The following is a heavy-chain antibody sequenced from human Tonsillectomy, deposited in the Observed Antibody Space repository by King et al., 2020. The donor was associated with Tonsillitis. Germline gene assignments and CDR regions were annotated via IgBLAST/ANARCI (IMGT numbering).Heavy chain of an antibody. CDR2: INSDGSST. V-gene: IGHV3-74*01. CDR3: VSWYNYYYGMDV. Sequence: VQLVESGGGLVQRGGSLRLSCAASGFTFSTYWMHWVRQPPGKGLVWVSRINSDGSSTSYADSVKGRFTISRDNAKNTLYLQMNSLRAEDTAVYYCVSWYNYYYGMDVWGQGTTVTVSS. CDR1: GFTFSTYW. D-gene: IGHD6-13*01. J-gene: IGHJ6*02.